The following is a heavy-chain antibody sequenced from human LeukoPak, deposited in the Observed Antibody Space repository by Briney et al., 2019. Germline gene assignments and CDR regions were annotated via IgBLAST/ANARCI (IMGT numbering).Heavy chain of an antibody. CDR2: IRWDGGTT. V-gene: IGHV3-43*01. J-gene: IGHJ4*02. D-gene: IGHD3-3*01. CDR3: GKDKHYDFWNGYEY. Sequence: PGGSLRLSCAASGFTFEEYSMQWVRRPPGKGLEWVAVIRWDGGTTYYADSVKGRFTISRDNSEKSVYLQMNSLRTEDTAFYYCGKDKHYDFWNGYEYRGQGTLVTVSS. CDR1: GFTFEEYS.